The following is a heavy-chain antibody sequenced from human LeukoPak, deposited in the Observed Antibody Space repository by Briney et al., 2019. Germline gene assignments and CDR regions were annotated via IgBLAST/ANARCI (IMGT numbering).Heavy chain of an antibody. CDR3: ARGASGAYPPVYY. CDR1: GYTFTGYY. CDR2: VNTNIGNT. J-gene: IGHJ4*02. Sequence: ASVKVSCKTSGYTFTGYYMHWVRQAPGQGLEWMGWVNTNIGNTNYAQKFQGSVTMTRDTSISTAYMELSRLRSDDTAVYYCARGASGAYPPVYYWGQGILVTVSS. D-gene: IGHD1-26*01. V-gene: IGHV1-2*02.